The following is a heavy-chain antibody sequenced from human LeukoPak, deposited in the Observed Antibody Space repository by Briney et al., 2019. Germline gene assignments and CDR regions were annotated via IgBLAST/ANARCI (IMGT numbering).Heavy chain of an antibody. CDR3: ARDCSVLRYFDWLGYYYYMDV. CDR2: ISAYNGNT. Sequence: ASVKVSCKASGYTFTSYGISWVRQAPGQGLEWMGWISAYNGNTNYAQKLQGRVTMTTDTSTSTAYMELRSLRSDDTAVYYCARDCSVLRYFDWLGYYYYMDVWGKGTTVTVSS. J-gene: IGHJ6*03. D-gene: IGHD3-9*01. CDR1: GYTFTSYG. V-gene: IGHV1-18*01.